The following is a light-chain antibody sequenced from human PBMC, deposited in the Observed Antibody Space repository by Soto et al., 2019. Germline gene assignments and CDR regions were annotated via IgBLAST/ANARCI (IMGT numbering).Light chain of an antibody. V-gene: IGLV1-44*01. CDR3: AAWDDSLNGPV. CDR1: SSNIGINT. CDR2: SSN. J-gene: IGLJ1*01. Sequence: QSVLTQPPSASGTPGQRVTISCSGSSSNIGINTVNWYQQLPGTAPKLLIYSSNQRPSGVPDRCSGSKSGTSASLAISGLQSEDEADYYCAAWDDSLNGPVFGTGTKLTVL.